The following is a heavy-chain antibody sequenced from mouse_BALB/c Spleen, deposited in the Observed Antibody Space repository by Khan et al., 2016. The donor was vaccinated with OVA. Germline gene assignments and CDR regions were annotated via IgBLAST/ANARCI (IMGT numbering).Heavy chain of an antibody. V-gene: IGHV2-6-4*01. CDR3: ARAYYRYDGYYAMDY. J-gene: IGHJ4*01. CDR2: IWGGGGT. D-gene: IGHD2-14*01. Sequence: QVQLKESGPGLVAPSQSLSITCTVSGFSLSRYNIHWVRQPPGQGLEWLGMIWGGGGTDYNSTLKSRLSISKDNSKSQVFLKMNSLQTDETAMYYWARAYYRYDGYYAMDYWGQGTSVTVSS. CDR1: GFSLSRYN.